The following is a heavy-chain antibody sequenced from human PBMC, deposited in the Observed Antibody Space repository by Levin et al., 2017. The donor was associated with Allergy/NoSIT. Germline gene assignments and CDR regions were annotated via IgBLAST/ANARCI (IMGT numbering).Heavy chain of an antibody. CDR3: TAGGGRYY. CDR2: IKSKTDGGTI. J-gene: IGHJ4*02. D-gene: IGHD2-15*01. CDR1: GFTFINAW. V-gene: IGHV3-15*01. Sequence: PSETLSLTCAASGFTFINAWMSWVRQAPGKGLEWVGRIKSKTDGGTIDYAAPVKGRFTISRDDSKNTLYLQMNSLKTEDTALYYCTAGGGRYYWGQGALVTVSS.